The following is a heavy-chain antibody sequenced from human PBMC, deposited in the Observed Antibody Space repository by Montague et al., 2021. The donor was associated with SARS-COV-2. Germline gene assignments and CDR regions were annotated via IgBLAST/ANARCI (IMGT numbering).Heavy chain of an antibody. CDR1: GFYA. J-gene: IGHJ4*02. Sequence: LSCAASGFYAMSWVRQAPGKGLEWVSVISGSGGNTYYADSVKGRFTISRDNSKNTLYLQMNSLRAEDTAVYYCAKAPTMVRGVYFDYWGQGTLVTVSS. D-gene: IGHD3-10*01. CDR2: ISGSGGNT. CDR3: AKAPTMVRGVYFDY. V-gene: IGHV3-23*01.